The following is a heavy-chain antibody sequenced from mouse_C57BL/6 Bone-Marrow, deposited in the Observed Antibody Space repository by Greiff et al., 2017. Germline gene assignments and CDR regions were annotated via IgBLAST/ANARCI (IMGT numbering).Heavy chain of an antibody. Sequence: EVKLVESGGDLVKPGGFLKLSCAASGFTFSSYGMSWVRQTPDKMLEWVATISSGGSYTYYPDSVKGRFTISRDNAKNTLYLQMSSLKSEDTAMYYCAKMYYYGHWGQGTLVTVSA. CDR1: GFTFSSYG. J-gene: IGHJ3*01. CDR2: ISSGGSYT. D-gene: IGHD1-1*01. V-gene: IGHV5-6*01. CDR3: AKMYYYGH.